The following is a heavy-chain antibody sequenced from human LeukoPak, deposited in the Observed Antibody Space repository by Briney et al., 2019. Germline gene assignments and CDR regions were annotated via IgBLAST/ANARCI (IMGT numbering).Heavy chain of an antibody. CDR3: AKESCSSRCNFDY. V-gene: IGHV3-23*01. J-gene: IGHJ4*02. D-gene: IGHD2-2*01. CDR1: GFTFSSYA. CDR2: SDTSGGHT. Sequence: GGSLRLSCAASGFTFSSYAMSWVRQAPGKGLEWVSASDTSGGHTYYADSVKGRFTISRDNSENTLYLQMNSLRAEDTAVYYCAKESCSSRCNFDYWGQGTLVTVSS.